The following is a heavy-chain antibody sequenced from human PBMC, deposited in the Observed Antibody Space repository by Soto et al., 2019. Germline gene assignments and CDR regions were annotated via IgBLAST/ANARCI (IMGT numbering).Heavy chain of an antibody. CDR3: ARGGTSSPTPGDY. CDR1: GGPISSGGYY. V-gene: IGHV4-31*01. J-gene: IGHJ4*02. CDR2: TYYSGST. D-gene: IGHD2-15*01. Sequence: QVQLQESGPGLVKPSQTLSLTCTVSGGPISSGGYYWSWIRQHPGKGLEWIGYTYYSGSTYYNPAPKSLVTXSXDXXKNQFALKLSSVTAADTAVYYCARGGTSSPTPGDYWGQGPLVTVSS.